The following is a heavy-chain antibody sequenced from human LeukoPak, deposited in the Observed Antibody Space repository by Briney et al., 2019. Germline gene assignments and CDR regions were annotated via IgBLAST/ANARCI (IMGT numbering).Heavy chain of an antibody. Sequence: SETLSLTCTVSGGSISSYYWNWIRQPAGKGLEWIGRIHTSGSTNYNPSLKSRVTMSVDTSKNQFSLKLSSVTAADTAVYYCARGKVVAGTPGQDSWDYWGQGTLVTVSS. CDR2: IHTSGST. CDR3: ARGKVVAGTPGQDSWDY. D-gene: IGHD6-19*01. J-gene: IGHJ4*02. CDR1: GGSISSYY. V-gene: IGHV4-4*07.